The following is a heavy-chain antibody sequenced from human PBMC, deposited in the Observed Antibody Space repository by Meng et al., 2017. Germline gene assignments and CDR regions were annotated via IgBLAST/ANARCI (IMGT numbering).Heavy chain of an antibody. CDR1: GYTFTSYA. CDR2: INTNTGNP. Sequence: QVHVVRAELELKQPGASVKVSCKSSGYTFTSYAMNWVRQAPGQGLEWMGWINTNTGNPTYAQGFTGRFVFSLDTSVSTAYLQISSLKAEDTAVYYCAREGRVDFDYWGQGTLVTVSS. CDR3: AREGRVDFDY. J-gene: IGHJ4*02. V-gene: IGHV7-4-1*02. D-gene: IGHD1-26*01.